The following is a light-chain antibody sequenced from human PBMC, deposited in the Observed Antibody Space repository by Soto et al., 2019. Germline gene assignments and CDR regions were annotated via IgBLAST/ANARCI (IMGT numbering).Light chain of an antibody. V-gene: IGKV3-15*01. CDR3: QQYHNWPYT. Sequence: EIVMTQSPATLSVSPGERATLSCRASQSVADNLAWYQQKPGQGPRLLIYGASTRATGVPDRFSGSGSGTQCTLTISSLQSEDFALYYCQQYHNWPYTFGQGTKLEIK. CDR1: QSVADN. J-gene: IGKJ2*01. CDR2: GAS.